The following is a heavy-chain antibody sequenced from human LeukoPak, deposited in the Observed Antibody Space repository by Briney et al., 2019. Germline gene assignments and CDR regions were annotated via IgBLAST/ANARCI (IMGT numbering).Heavy chain of an antibody. J-gene: IGHJ4*02. CDR3: AKDLEDFGDYGASLDY. V-gene: IGHV3-30*18. CDR1: GFTFSRYG. CDR2: ISYDGSNR. D-gene: IGHD4-17*01. Sequence: PGGSLRLSCAASGFTFSRYGMHWVRQAPGKGLEWVAVISYDGSNRYYVDSVKGRFTISRDNSRNTLYLQMNSLRPEDTAVYSCAKDLEDFGDYGASLDYWGQGTLVTVSS.